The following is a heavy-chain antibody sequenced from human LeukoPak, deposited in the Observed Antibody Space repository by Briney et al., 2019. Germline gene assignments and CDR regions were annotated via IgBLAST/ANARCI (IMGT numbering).Heavy chain of an antibody. CDR1: GLTFSSSW. CDR3: ARDLAYSRLDC. J-gene: IGHJ4*02. D-gene: IGHD5-18*01. V-gene: IGHV3-7*01. Sequence: GGSLRLSWAVSGLTFSSSWMDWVRQAPGKGLEWVASINPDGNKKYSADSVKGRFTISRDNAENSLYLQMNSLRVEDTAFYYCARDLAYSRLDCWGQGMLVTVSS. CDR2: INPDGNKK.